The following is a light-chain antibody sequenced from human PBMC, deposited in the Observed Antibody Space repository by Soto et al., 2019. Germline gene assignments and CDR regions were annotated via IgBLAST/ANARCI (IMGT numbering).Light chain of an antibody. CDR1: QSVSDK. CDR3: QQYNTWPIT. Sequence: EVLMTQSPDTLYVSLGERVTLSCRASQSVSDKLAWYQQKPGQGPRLLVYRASTRTLGIPARFSGSESGTEFTLTISSLQSEDFAIYYCQQYNTWPITFGQGTRLEIK. V-gene: IGKV3-15*01. J-gene: IGKJ5*01. CDR2: RAS.